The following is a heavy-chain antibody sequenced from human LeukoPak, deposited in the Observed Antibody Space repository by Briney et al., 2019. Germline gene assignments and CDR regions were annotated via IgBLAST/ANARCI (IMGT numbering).Heavy chain of an antibody. CDR1: GGSISSSSYY. CDR2: INHSGST. D-gene: IGHD2-2*01. V-gene: IGHV4-39*07. J-gene: IGHJ4*02. CDR3: ARGEGAVVPRNFDY. Sequence: PSETLSLTCTVSGGSISSSSYYWGWIRQPPGKGLEWIGEINHSGSTNYNPSLKSRVTISVDTSKNQFSLKLSSVTAADTAVYYCARGEGAVVPRNFDYWGQGTLVTVSS.